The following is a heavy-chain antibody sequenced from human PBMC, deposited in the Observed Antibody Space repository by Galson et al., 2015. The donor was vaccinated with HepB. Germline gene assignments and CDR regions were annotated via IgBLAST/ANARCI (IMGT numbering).Heavy chain of an antibody. D-gene: IGHD2-15*01. J-gene: IGHJ3*02. CDR2: IIPIFGTA. CDR1: GGTFSSYA. Sequence: SVKVSCKASGGTFSSYAISWVRQAPGQGLEWMGGIIPIFGTANYAQKFQGRVTITADKSTSTAYMELSSLRSEDTAVYYCARDQGGYCSGGSCYLAAFDTWGQGTMVTVSS. CDR3: ARDQGGYCSGGSCYLAAFDT. V-gene: IGHV1-69*06.